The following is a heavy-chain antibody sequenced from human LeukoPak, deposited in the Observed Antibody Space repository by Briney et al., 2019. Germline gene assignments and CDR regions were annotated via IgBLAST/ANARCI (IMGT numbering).Heavy chain of an antibody. CDR3: VREPRVPLHPYSSGVFDK. J-gene: IGHJ4*02. V-gene: IGHV3-74*01. CDR2: IISDGSST. CDR1: GFTFSTYW. Sequence: GGSLRLSCAASGFTFSTYWMHWVRQAPGKGLMWVSRIISDGSSTSYADSVKGRFTISRDNAKNTLYLQMNSLRAEDTALYYCVREPRVPLHPYSSGVFDKWGQGTLVTVSS. D-gene: IGHD6-19*01.